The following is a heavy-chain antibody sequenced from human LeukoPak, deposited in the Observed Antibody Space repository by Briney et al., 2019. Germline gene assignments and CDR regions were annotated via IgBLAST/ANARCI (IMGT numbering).Heavy chain of an antibody. V-gene: IGHV4-31*03. CDR1: GDSISSGGHY. CDR3: ARSPGIWNEYGRLEY. CDR2: IFHTGST. D-gene: IGHD1-1*01. J-gene: IGHJ4*02. Sequence: PSETLSPTCTVSGDSISSGGHYWNWLRQRPGKGLEWIGYIFHTGSTYYNPSLKSRVTISVDASKNQFSLKLSSVTTADTAVYYCARSPGIWNEYGRLEYWGQGALVTVSS.